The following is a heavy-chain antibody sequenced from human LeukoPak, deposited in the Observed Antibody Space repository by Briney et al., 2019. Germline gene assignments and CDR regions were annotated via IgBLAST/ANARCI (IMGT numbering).Heavy chain of an antibody. D-gene: IGHD3-10*01. CDR3: ARDQFEEFPRRWVYFQH. J-gene: IGHJ1*01. CDR2: ISSSGSTI. V-gene: IGHV3-11*04. CDR1: GFTFSDYY. Sequence: GGSLRLSCAASGFTFSDYYMSWIRQAPGKGLEWVSYISSSGSTIYYADSVKGRFTISRANAKNSLYLQMNSLRAEDTAVYYCARDQFEEFPRRWVYFQHWGQGTLVTVSS.